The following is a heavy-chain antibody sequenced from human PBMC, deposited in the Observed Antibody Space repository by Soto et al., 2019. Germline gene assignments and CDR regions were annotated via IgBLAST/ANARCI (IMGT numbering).Heavy chain of an antibody. CDR3: ARTPAGGSSPL. V-gene: IGHV1-18*01. D-gene: IGHD1-26*01. Sequence: QVQLVQSGAEMKKPGASVKVSCKASGYTFPSYGISWVRQAPGQGLEWMGWISAYNGNTHFAQKFQGRVTMTTDTSKTTAYMELPSLSSDDTAVYYCARTPAGGSSPLGGQGTLVTVSS. CDR1: GYTFPSYG. J-gene: IGHJ4*02. CDR2: ISAYNGNT.